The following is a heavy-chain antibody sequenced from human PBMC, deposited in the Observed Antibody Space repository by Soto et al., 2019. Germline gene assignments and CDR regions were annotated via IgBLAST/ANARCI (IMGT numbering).Heavy chain of an antibody. CDR3: ASTSRATPGTGLDS. J-gene: IGHJ4*02. CDR2: VYSGGSA. Sequence: PSETLSLTCNVFPGSIYDYYWSWIRQTPGVRLEWIGFVYSGGSAMYNPSFKSRVIISLETSKNQFSLTLTSLTAADSAMYYCASTSRATPGTGLDSWGQGALVTVS. CDR1: PGSIYDYY. V-gene: IGHV4-59*01.